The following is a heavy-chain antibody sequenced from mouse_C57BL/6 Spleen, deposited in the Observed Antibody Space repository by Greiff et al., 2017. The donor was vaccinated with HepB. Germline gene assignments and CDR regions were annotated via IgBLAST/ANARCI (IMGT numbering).Heavy chain of an antibody. V-gene: IGHV1-39*01. D-gene: IGHD1-3*01. CDR2: INPNYGTT. CDR3: ARGVAQVYYAMDY. J-gene: IGHJ4*01. Sequence: EVKLMESGPELVKPGASVKISCKASGYSFTDYNMNWVKQSNGKSLEWIGVINPNYGTTSYNQKFKGKATLTVDQSSSTAYMQLNSLTSEDSAVYYCARGVAQVYYAMDYWGQGTSVTVSS. CDR1: GYSFTDYN.